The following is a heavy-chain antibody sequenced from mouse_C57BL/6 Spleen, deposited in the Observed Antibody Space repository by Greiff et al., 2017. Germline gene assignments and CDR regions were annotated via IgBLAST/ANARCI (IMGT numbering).Heavy chain of an antibody. D-gene: IGHD2-4*01. CDR3: ARDSDYDNYWYFDV. J-gene: IGHJ1*03. V-gene: IGHV5-16*01. Sequence: EVKLMASEGGLVQPGSSMKLSCTASGFTFSDYYMAWVRQVPEKGLEWVANINYDGSSTSYLDSLKSRFIISRDNAKNILYLQMSSLKSEDTATYYCARDSDYDNYWYFDVWGTGTTVTVSS. CDR1: GFTFSDYY. CDR2: INYDGSST.